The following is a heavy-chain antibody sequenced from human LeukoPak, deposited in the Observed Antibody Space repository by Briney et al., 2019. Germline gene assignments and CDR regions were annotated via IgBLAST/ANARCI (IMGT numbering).Heavy chain of an antibody. V-gene: IGHV3-21*01. D-gene: IGHD3-22*01. Sequence: GGSLRLSCAASGFTFSSYSMNWVRQAPGKGLEWVSSISSSSSYIYYADSVKGRFTISSDNAKNSLYLQMNSLRAEDTAVYYCARDLSGNSGYYSDRYYFDYWGQGTLVTVSS. CDR3: ARDLSGNSGYYSDRYYFDY. CDR1: GFTFSSYS. CDR2: ISSSSSYI. J-gene: IGHJ4*02.